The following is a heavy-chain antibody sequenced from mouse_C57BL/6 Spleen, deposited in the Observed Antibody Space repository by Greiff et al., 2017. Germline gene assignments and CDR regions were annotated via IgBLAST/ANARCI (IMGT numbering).Heavy chain of an antibody. J-gene: IGHJ2*01. V-gene: IGHV5-6*02. CDR2: ISSGGSYT. CDR3: ARRLYDYEGFFDY. Sequence: DVMLVESGGDLVKPGGSLKLSCAASGFTFSSYGMSWVRQTPDKRLEWVATISSGGSYTYYPDSVKGRFTISRDNAKNTLYLQTSSLKSEDTAMYYCARRLYDYEGFFDYWGQGTTLTVSS. CDR1: GFTFSSYG. D-gene: IGHD2-4*01.